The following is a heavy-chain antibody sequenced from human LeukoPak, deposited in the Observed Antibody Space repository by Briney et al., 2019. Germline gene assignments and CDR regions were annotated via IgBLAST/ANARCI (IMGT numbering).Heavy chain of an antibody. CDR1: GGSISSYY. CDR2: IYYSGST. J-gene: IGHJ4*02. Sequence: PSETLSLTCTVSGGSISSYYWSWIRQPPGKGLEWIGYIYYSGSTNYNPSLKSRVTISVDTSKNQFSLKLSSVTAADTAVYYCARAPYGSGSLRLDYWGQGTLVTVSS. D-gene: IGHD3-10*01. V-gene: IGHV4-59*01. CDR3: ARAPYGSGSLRLDY.